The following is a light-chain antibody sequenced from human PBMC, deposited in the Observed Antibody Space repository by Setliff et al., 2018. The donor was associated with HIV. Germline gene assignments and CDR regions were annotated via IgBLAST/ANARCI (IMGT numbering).Light chain of an antibody. V-gene: IGLV2-23*02. CDR2: DVN. Sequence: QSALTQPASVSGSPGQSITISCTGNSSDIGTYDLVSWYRQQPGKAPQLTIFDVNKRASGVSARFSGSKSGNTASLTISGLQADDEADYYCCSYAGPTTLDVFGTGTKVTVL. J-gene: IGLJ1*01. CDR3: CSYAGPTTLDV. CDR1: SSDIGTYDL.